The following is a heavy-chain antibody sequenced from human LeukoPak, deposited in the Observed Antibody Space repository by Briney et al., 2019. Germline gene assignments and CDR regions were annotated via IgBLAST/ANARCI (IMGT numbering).Heavy chain of an antibody. J-gene: IGHJ4*02. CDR2: IRYDGSNK. D-gene: IGHD3-22*01. Sequence: PGGSLRLSCAASGFTFSSYGMHWVRQAPGKGLEWVAFIRYDGSNKYYADSVKGRFTISRDNSKNTLYLQMNSLRAEDTAVYYCAKVSTSSGYYSDSHYWGQGTLVTVSS. V-gene: IGHV3-30*02. CDR1: GFTFSSYG. CDR3: AKVSTSSGYYSDSHY.